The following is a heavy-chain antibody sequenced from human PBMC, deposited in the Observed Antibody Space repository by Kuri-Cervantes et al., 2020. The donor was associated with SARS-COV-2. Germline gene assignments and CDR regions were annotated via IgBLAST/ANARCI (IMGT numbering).Heavy chain of an antibody. Sequence: ASVKVSCKASGYTFTSYGISWVRQAPGQGLEWMVWLSAYPGNPNYAQKLQGRVTMTTDTSTSTAYMELRSLRSDDTAVYYCARVYRGTIFGRIDPWGQGTLVTVSS. CDR2: LSAYPGNP. J-gene: IGHJ5*02. CDR3: ARVYRGTIFGRIDP. D-gene: IGHD3-3*01. V-gene: IGHV1-18*04. CDR1: GYTFTSYG.